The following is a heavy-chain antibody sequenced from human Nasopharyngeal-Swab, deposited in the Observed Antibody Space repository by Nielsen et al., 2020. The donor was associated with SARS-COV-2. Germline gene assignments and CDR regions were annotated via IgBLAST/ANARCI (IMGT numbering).Heavy chain of an antibody. CDR2: ISYTGST. CDR3: ARELWTYSGGALDP. J-gene: IGHJ5*02. Sequence: SEPLSLTCTVSGGSMNNYYWAWIRQPPGKGLQWIAFISYTGSTNYNPSLKSRVTISVDTSKNQFSLKLNSVTAADKAVYYCARELWTYSGGALDPWGQGTLVTVSS. V-gene: IGHV4-59*01. D-gene: IGHD1-26*01. CDR1: GGSMNNYY.